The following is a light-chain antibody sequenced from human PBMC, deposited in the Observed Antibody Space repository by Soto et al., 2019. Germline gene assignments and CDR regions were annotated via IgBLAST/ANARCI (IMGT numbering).Light chain of an antibody. V-gene: IGLV2-14*01. CDR3: SSYTSSSTPVV. Sequence: QSALTQPASVSGSAGQSITISCSGTMRDVGAYNLVSWYQQHPGTAPKLIIYEVSNRPSGVSNRFSGSKSGNTASLTISGLQAEDEADYYCSSYTSSSTPVVFGGGTQLTVL. CDR1: MRDVGAYNL. J-gene: IGLJ2*01. CDR2: EVS.